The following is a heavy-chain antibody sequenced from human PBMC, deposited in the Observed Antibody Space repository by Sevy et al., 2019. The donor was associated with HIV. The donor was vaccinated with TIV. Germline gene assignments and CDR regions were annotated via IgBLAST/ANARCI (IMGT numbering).Heavy chain of an antibody. D-gene: IGHD3-22*01. CDR1: GYTFTNYG. CDR3: ARRIYYDSSAYYWWSAP. J-gene: IGHJ5*02. CDR2: ISTHNGET. Sequence: ASVKVSCKASGYTFTNYGISWVRQAPGQGLEWMGWISTHNGETNYAQKLQGRVTMTTDTSTSTAYMELRSLRSDDTAVYYCARRIYYDSSAYYWWSAPWGQGTLVTVSS. V-gene: IGHV1-18*01.